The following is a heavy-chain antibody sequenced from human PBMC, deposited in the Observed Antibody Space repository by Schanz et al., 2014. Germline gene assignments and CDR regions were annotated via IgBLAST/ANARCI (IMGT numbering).Heavy chain of an antibody. CDR3: AKDAENTAMITDYFDY. CDR2: ISGRDGST. J-gene: IGHJ4*02. Sequence: EVQLLESGGGLVQPGGSLRLSCAASGFTFSAYAMTWVRQIPGKGLEWVSAISGRDGSTYYADSVRGRFTISRDNSKNTLYLQMNSLRAEDTAVYYCAKDAENTAMITDYFDYWGQGTLVTVSS. CDR1: GFTFSAYA. V-gene: IGHV3-23*01. D-gene: IGHD5-18*01.